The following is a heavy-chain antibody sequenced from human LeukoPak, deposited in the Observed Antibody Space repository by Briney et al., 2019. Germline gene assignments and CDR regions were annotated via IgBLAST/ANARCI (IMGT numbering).Heavy chain of an antibody. CDR1: AGSISSSSHH. CDR3: VRHDGRGGATMGALDS. Sequence: SETLSLTCTVSAGSISSSSHHWGWIRQSPGKGLEWIGSIYYGRTTYYNPSLNSRVTISVVTSKNQFSLQLNSVAAADTAVYYCVRHDGRGGATMGALDSWGQGSLVTVSS. V-gene: IGHV4-39*01. CDR2: IYYGRTT. D-gene: IGHD5-12*01. J-gene: IGHJ4*02.